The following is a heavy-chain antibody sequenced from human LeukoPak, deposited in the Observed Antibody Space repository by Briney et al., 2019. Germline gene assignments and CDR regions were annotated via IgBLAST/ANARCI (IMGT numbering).Heavy chain of an antibody. CDR2: IYTSGST. J-gene: IGHJ4*02. CDR3: ARDMVIYSSGWLFDY. D-gene: IGHD6-19*01. CDR1: GGSISSYY. V-gene: IGHV4-4*07. Sequence: SETLSLTCTVSGGSISSYYWSWIRQPAGKGLEWIGRIYTSGSTNYNPSLKSRVTMSVDTSKNQFSLKLSSVTAADTAVYYCARDMVIYSSGWLFDYWGQGTLVTVSS.